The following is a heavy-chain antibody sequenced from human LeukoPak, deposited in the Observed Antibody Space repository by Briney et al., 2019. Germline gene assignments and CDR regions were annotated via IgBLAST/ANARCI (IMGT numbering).Heavy chain of an antibody. V-gene: IGHV1-2*02. CDR1: GYTFTGYY. Sequence: ASVKVSCKASGYTFTGYYMHWVRQAPGQGLEWMGWINPNSGGTNYAQKFQGRVTMTRDTSISTAYMELSGLRSDDTAVYYCAGGLYGSGSYYNEDYWGQGTLVTVSS. J-gene: IGHJ4*02. CDR3: AGGLYGSGSYYNEDY. D-gene: IGHD3-10*01. CDR2: INPNSGGT.